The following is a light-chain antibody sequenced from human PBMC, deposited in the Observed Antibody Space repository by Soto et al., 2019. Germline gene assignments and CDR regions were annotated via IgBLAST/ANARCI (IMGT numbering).Light chain of an antibody. Sequence: DIVLTQSPATLSLSPGERATLSCWASQSVSTYLALYQQKPGQAPRLLIYDASSRATGIPARFSGSGSGTDFTLTISSVEPEYFAVYYCQQRSNWITFGQWTRLEIK. CDR3: QQRSNWIT. CDR2: DAS. V-gene: IGKV3-11*01. CDR1: QSVSTY. J-gene: IGKJ5*01.